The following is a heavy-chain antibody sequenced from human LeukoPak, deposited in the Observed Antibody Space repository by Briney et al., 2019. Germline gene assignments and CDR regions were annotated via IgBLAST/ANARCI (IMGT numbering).Heavy chain of an antibody. V-gene: IGHV1-2*02. D-gene: IGHD3-3*01. Sequence: EASLKVSCKASGYTFTGYYMHWVRQAPGQRLEWMGWINPNSGGTNYAQKFQGRVTLTRDTSISTAYMELSRLRSDDTAVYYCARLPITIFGVVIINAFDIWGQGTMVTASS. CDR2: INPNSGGT. J-gene: IGHJ3*02. CDR3: ARLPITIFGVVIINAFDI. CDR1: GYTFTGYY.